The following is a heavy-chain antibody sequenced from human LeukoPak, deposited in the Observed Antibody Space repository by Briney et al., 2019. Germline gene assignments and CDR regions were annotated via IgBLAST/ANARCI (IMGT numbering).Heavy chain of an antibody. Sequence: GGSLRLSCAASGFTFSSYWMSWVRQAPGKGLEWVGRIKSKTDGGTTDYAAPVKGRFTISRDDSKNTLYLQMNSLKTEDTAVYYCTTGQVRQQLVYYYYYMDVWGKGTTVTISS. V-gene: IGHV3-15*01. CDR2: IKSKTDGGTT. J-gene: IGHJ6*03. CDR3: TTGQVRQQLVYYYYYMDV. CDR1: GFTFSSYW. D-gene: IGHD6-13*01.